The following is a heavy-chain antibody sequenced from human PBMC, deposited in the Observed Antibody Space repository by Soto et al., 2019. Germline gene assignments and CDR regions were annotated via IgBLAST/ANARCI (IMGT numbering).Heavy chain of an antibody. D-gene: IGHD5-18*01. J-gene: IGHJ4*02. V-gene: IGHV3-23*01. CDR1: VLTFSSYA. CDR3: AKAVDTAGY. CDR2: ISGSGCST. Sequence: GSLRLFGAASVLTFSSYAMSWVRQAPGKGLEWVSTISGSGCSTYYADSVKGRFTISRDNSKNTLYLQMNSLRAEDTAVYYCAKAVDTAGYWGQGTLVSVSS.